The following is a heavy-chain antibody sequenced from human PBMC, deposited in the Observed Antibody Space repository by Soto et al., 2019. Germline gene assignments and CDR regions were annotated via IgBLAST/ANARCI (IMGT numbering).Heavy chain of an antibody. CDR3: ARGGKYCTNGVCPFYGMDV. D-gene: IGHD2-8*01. V-gene: IGHV1-18*01. J-gene: IGHJ6*02. Sequence: QVQLVQSGAEVKKPGASVKVSCKASGYTVTSYGIRWVREAPGQGLEWMGWISAYNGNTNYAQKFQGRVTMTTDTSTSTAYMELRSLGSDDTAVYYCARGGKYCTNGVCPFYGMDVWGQGTTVTVSS. CDR1: GYTVTSYG. CDR2: ISAYNGNT.